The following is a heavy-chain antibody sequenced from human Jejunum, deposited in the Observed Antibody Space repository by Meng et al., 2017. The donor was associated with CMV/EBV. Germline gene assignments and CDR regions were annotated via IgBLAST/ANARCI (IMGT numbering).Heavy chain of an antibody. CDR2: ISTSGSTI. D-gene: IGHD6-13*01. CDR3: ARRGTSSSWDY. Sequence: AASGFTLSDYYMSWIRQAPGKGLEWVSYISTSGSTIYYADSVKGRFTISRDNAKNSLYLQMNSLRAEDTAMYYCARRGTSSSWDYWGLGTLVTVSS. V-gene: IGHV3-11*01. CDR1: GFTLSDYY. J-gene: IGHJ4*02.